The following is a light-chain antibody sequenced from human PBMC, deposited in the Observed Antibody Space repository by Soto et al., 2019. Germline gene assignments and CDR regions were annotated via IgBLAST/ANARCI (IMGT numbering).Light chain of an antibody. CDR1: QSISSW. CDR2: KAS. Sequence: DLQMTQSPSTLSASVGDRVTITCRASQSISSWLAWYQQKPGKAPKLLIYKASSLESGVPSRFSGSGSGTEFTLTISGLQPDDFATYYCQQYRTFGQGTKVEIK. J-gene: IGKJ1*01. CDR3: QQYRT. V-gene: IGKV1-5*03.